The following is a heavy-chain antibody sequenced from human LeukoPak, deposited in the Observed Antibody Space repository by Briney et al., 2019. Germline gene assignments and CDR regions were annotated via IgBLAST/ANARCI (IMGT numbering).Heavy chain of an antibody. J-gene: IGHJ5*02. D-gene: IGHD2-2*01. CDR2: INPNSGGT. Sequence: VASVKVSCKASGYTFTGYYMHWVRQAPGQGLDWMGWINPNSGGTNYAQKFQGRVTMTRNTSISTAYMELSSLRSEDTAVYYCARGGYQLLSTDTGNWFDPWGQGTLVTVSS. V-gene: IGHV1-2*02. CDR3: ARGGYQLLSTDTGNWFDP. CDR1: GYTFTGYY.